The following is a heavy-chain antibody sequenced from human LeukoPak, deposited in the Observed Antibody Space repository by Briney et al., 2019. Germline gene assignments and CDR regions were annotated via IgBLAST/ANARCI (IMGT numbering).Heavy chain of an antibody. CDR2: IKQDGSEK. J-gene: IGHJ3*02. Sequence: GGSLRLSCAASGFTFSSYAMSWVRQAPGKGLEWVANIKQDGSEKYYVDSVKGRFTISRDNAKNSLYLQMNSLRAEDTAVYYCARDGDAFDIWGQGTMVTVSS. CDR3: ARDGDAFDI. CDR1: GFTFSSYA. V-gene: IGHV3-7*01.